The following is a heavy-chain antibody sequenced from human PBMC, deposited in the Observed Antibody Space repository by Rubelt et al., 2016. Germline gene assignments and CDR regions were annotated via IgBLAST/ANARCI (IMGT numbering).Heavy chain of an antibody. D-gene: IGHD2-2*01. CDR3: ASDRVCTGTSCFTGDFYYYYYGMDV. CDR2: ITGSGFST. CDR1: GFSFSSHG. V-gene: IGHV3-23*01. Sequence: GFGGGLVQPGGSLRLSCAASGFSFSSHGINWVRQVPGKGLEWVSGITGSGFSTYYADSVKGRFTISRDNSKNTLYLQMSSLRPEDTAVYFCASDRVCTGTSCFTGDFYYYYYGMDVWGQGTTVTVSS. J-gene: IGHJ6*02.